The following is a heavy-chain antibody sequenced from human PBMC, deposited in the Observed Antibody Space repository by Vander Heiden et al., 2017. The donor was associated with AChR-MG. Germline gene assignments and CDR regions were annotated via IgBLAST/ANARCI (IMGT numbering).Heavy chain of an antibody. CDR1: GYTFTSYD. J-gene: IGHJ3*02. V-gene: IGHV1-8*01. CDR3: ARRIAVAGLAFDI. CDR2: MNPNSGNT. D-gene: IGHD6-19*01. Sequence: QVQLVQSGAEVKKPVASVKVSCKASGYTFTSYDINWVRQATGQVLEWMGWMNPNSGNTGYAQKFQGRVTMTRNTSISTAYMELSSLRSEDTAVYYCARRIAVAGLAFDIWGQGTMVTVSS.